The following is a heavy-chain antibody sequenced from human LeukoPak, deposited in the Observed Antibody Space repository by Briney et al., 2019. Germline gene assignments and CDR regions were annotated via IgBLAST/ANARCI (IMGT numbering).Heavy chain of an antibody. CDR3: ARATYYYDSSGYYYPHRFDY. D-gene: IGHD3-22*01. V-gene: IGHV1-69*05. Sequence: SVKVSCKASGGTFSSYAISWVRQAPGQGLEWMGGIIPIFGTANYAQKFQGRVTITTDEATSTAYMELSSLRSEDTAVYYCARATYYYDSSGYYYPHRFDYWGQGTLVTVSS. CDR1: GGTFSSYA. CDR2: IIPIFGTA. J-gene: IGHJ4*02.